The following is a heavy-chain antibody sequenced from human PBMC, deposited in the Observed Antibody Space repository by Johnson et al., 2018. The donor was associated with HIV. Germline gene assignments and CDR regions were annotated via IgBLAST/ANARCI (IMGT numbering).Heavy chain of an antibody. J-gene: IGHJ3*02. D-gene: IGHD1-7*01. Sequence: QVQLVESGGGVVRPGGSLRLSCAASGFTVSNYGMHWVRQAPGKGLEWVAVISYDGSNKYYADSVKGRFTISRDNSKNTLYLQMNSLRAEDTAVYYCARPETATTIGAFDIWGQGTTVTVSS. V-gene: IGHV3-30*19. CDR1: GFTVSNYG. CDR2: ISYDGSNK. CDR3: ARPETATTIGAFDI.